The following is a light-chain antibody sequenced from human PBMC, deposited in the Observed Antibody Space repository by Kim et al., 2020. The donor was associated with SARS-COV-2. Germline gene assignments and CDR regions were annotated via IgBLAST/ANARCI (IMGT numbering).Light chain of an antibody. CDR3: HQYISSPYA. Sequence: EIVLTQSPGTLSLSPGERATLSCRASQSISNNLAWYQQKPGKAPRFLIYGASSRAKGIPDRFSGSGSGTDFTLTISRLEPDDFAVYYCHQYISSPYAFGQGTKLEI. CDR1: QSISNN. V-gene: IGKV3-20*01. J-gene: IGKJ2*01. CDR2: GAS.